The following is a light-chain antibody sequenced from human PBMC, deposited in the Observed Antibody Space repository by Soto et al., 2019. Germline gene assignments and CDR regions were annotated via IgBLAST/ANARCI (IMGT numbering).Light chain of an antibody. CDR2: AAS. Sequence: DIQMTQSPSSLSASVVDRVTITFRASQSISNSLNWYQQKPGKAPKLLIYAASSLQSGVPSRFSGSGSGTDFTLTISSLQPEDFATYYCQQSYGTPPTFGQGTKVDIK. V-gene: IGKV1-39*01. CDR3: QQSYGTPPT. J-gene: IGKJ1*01. CDR1: QSISNS.